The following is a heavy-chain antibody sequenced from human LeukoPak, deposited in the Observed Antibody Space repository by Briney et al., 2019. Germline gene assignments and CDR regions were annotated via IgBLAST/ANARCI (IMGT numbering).Heavy chain of an antibody. Sequence: GGFLRLSCAASGFTFSSYWMSWVRQAPGKGLEWVANIKQDGSEKYYVDSVKGRFTISRDNAKNSLYLQMSSLRAEDTAVYHCARGGGGYVGFDYWGQGTLVTVSS. D-gene: IGHD5-12*01. CDR2: IKQDGSEK. CDR3: ARGGGGYVGFDY. V-gene: IGHV3-7*03. J-gene: IGHJ4*02. CDR1: GFTFSSYW.